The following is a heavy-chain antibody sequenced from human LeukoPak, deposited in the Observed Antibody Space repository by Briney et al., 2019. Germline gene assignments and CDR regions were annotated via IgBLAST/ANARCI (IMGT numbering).Heavy chain of an antibody. V-gene: IGHV1-69*04. Sequence: SVKVSCEASGGTFSSYAISWVRQAPGQGLEWMGRIIPILGIANYAQKFQGRVTITADKSTSTAYMELSSLRSEDTAVYYCARDKSSVAGTLDYWGQGTLVTVSS. CDR2: IIPILGIA. D-gene: IGHD6-19*01. CDR1: GGTFSSYA. CDR3: ARDKSSVAGTLDY. J-gene: IGHJ4*02.